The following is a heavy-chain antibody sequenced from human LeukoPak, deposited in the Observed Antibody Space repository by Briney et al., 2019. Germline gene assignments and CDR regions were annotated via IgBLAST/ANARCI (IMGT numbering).Heavy chain of an antibody. J-gene: IGHJ3*02. CDR2: ISSSSTYI. V-gene: IGHV3-21*01. CDR1: GFTFNSYS. Sequence: GGSLRLSCAASGFTFNSYSMNWVRQAPGKGLEWVSSISSSSTYIYYADSLKGRFTISRDNAKNSLYLQMSSLRAEDAAVYYCARDSRDAFDIWGQGTMVTVSS. CDR3: ARDSRDAFDI.